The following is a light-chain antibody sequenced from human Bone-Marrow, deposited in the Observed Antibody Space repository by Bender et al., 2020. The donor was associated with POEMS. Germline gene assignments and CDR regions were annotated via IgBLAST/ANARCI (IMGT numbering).Light chain of an antibody. V-gene: IGLV3-1*01. CDR2: QDT. CDR3: QAWETYYVI. CDR1: DLGDKY. J-gene: IGLJ2*01. Sequence: SYEVTQPPSVSVSPGQTASITCSGDDLGDKYVAWYQQKPGQSPVLVIYQDTKRPSGIPERFSGSNSGNTATLTISGTQAMDEADYYCQAWETYYVIFGGGNELTVL.